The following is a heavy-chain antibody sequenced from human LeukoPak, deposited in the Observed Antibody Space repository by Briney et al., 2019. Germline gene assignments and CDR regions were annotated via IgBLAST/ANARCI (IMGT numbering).Heavy chain of an antibody. CDR2: ISSNGGST. Sequence: GSLRLSCAASGFTFSSYAMHWVRQAPGKGLEYVSAISSNGGSTYYANSVKGRFTISRDNSKNTLYLQMGSLRAEDMAVYYCARERGADILTGYPDYWGQGTLVTVSS. J-gene: IGHJ4*02. CDR1: GFTFSSYA. CDR3: ARERGADILTGYPDY. D-gene: IGHD3-9*01. V-gene: IGHV3-64*01.